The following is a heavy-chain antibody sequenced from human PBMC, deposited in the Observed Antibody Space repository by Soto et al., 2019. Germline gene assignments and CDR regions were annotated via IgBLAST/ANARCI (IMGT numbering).Heavy chain of an antibody. Sequence: SETLSLTCTVSGGSSSSGGYYWSWIRRHPGKGLEWIGSIYHSRSTDYNPSLKSRVTISVDTSKNQFSLKLRSATAAATAVYYCARDYRYSYGAGREYYFDYWGQGTLVTVSS. CDR3: ARDYRYSYGAGREYYFDY. V-gene: IGHV4-39*07. J-gene: IGHJ4*02. CDR2: IYHSRST. CDR1: GGSSSSGGYY. D-gene: IGHD5-18*01.